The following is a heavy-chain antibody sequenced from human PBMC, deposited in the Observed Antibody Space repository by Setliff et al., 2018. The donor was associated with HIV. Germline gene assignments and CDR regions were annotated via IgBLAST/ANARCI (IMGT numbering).Heavy chain of an antibody. CDR3: ARGYGAAGGGY. Sequence: ASETLSLTCTVSGGSISSGNYYWSWIRQPAGKGLEWIGYIYYSGSTNYNPSLRSRVTISVDTSKNLFSLKLSSVTAADTAVYYCARGYGAAGGGYWGQGTLVTVSS. CDR2: IYYSGST. V-gene: IGHV4-61*10. CDR1: GGSISSGNYY. D-gene: IGHD6-25*01. J-gene: IGHJ4*02.